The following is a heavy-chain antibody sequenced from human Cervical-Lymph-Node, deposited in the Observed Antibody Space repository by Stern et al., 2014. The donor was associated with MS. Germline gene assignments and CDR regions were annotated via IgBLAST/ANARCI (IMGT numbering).Heavy chain of an antibody. CDR1: GGSVSSGSYY. Sequence: VQLVESGPGLVKPSETLSLTCTVSGGSVSSGSYYWSWIRQPPGKGVEWIGYIYYSGSTNYNPSLKSRVTISVDTSKNQFSLKLSSVTAADTAVYYCARLVATTGPADYWGQGTLVTVSS. V-gene: IGHV4-61*01. D-gene: IGHD5-12*01. J-gene: IGHJ4*02. CDR2: IYYSGST. CDR3: ARLVATTGPADY.